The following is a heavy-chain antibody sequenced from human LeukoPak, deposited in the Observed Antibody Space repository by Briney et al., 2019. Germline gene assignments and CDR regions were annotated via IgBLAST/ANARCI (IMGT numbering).Heavy chain of an antibody. CDR1: GFTFSTYD. CDR2: VRVNGRST. V-gene: IGHV3-23*01. J-gene: IGHJ4*02. D-gene: IGHD2-21*01. CDR3: AKPGEASNYYFDY. Sequence: PGGSLRLSCTASGFTFSTYDMSWVRQAPGKGLEWVSTVRVNGRSTYYADSVKGRFTISRGNSKNTLYLQMNSLRAEDTALYYCAKPGEASNYYFDYWGQGALVTVSS.